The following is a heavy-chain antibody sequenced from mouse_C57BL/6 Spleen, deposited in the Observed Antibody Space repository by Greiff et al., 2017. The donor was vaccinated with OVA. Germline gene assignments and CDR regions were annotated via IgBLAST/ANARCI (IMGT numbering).Heavy chain of an antibody. D-gene: IGHD2-5*01. CDR1: GYTFTDYE. Sequence: QVQLQQSGAELVRPGASVTLSCKASGYTFTDYEMHWVKQTPVHGLEWIGAIDPETGGTAYNQKFKGKAILTADKSSSTAYMELRSLTSEDSAVYYCTRRYSNYDYFDYWGQGTTLTVSS. J-gene: IGHJ2*01. CDR2: IDPETGGT. CDR3: TRRYSNYDYFDY. V-gene: IGHV1-15*01.